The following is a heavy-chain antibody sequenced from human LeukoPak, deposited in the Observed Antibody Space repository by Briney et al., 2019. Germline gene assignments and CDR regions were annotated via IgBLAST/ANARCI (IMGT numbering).Heavy chain of an antibody. J-gene: IGHJ4*02. D-gene: IGHD6-13*01. Sequence: PGGSLRLSCAASGFTFSSYWMSWVRQAPGKGLEWVASIKQDGSEKYYVDSVKGRFTISRDNAKNSLYLQMNSLRAEDTAVYYCARASSLVSAAAGTVYWGQGTLVTVSS. CDR2: IKQDGSEK. V-gene: IGHV3-7*01. CDR1: GFTFSSYW. CDR3: ARASSLVSAAAGTVY.